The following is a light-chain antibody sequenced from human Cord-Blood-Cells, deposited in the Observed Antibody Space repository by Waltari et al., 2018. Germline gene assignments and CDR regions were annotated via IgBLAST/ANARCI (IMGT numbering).Light chain of an antibody. Sequence: SYVLTQPPSVSVAPGKTARITCGGKNIGRKSVHWYQQKPGQAPVLVIYYDSDRPSGIPERFSGSNSGNTATLTISRVEAGDEADYYCQVWDSSSDRVFGGGTKLTVL. J-gene: IGLJ3*02. CDR3: QVWDSSSDRV. CDR1: NIGRKS. CDR2: YDS. V-gene: IGLV3-21*04.